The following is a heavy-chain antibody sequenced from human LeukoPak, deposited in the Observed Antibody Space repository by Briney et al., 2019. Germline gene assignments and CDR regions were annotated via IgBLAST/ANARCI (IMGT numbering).Heavy chain of an antibody. J-gene: IGHJ3*02. CDR3: ARDLPKYSSSWSGITVDAFDI. V-gene: IGHV3-23*01. CDR1: GFTFSSYA. CDR2: ISGSGGST. D-gene: IGHD6-13*01. Sequence: PGGSLRLSCAASGFTFSSYAMSWVRQAPGKGLEWVSAISGSGGSTYYADSVKGRFTISRDNAKNSLFLQMNSLRAEDRAVYYCARDLPKYSSSWSGITVDAFDIWGQGTMVTVSS.